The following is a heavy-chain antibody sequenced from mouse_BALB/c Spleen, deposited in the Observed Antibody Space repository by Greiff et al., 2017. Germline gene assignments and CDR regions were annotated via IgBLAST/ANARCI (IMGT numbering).Heavy chain of an antibody. CDR2: IYPYNGGT. V-gene: IGHV1S29*02. CDR3: ARSGDYDAYYFDY. Sequence: EVQLQQSGPELVKPGASVKISCKASGYTFTDYNMHWVKQSHGKSLEWIGYIYPYNGGTGYNQKFKSKATLTVDNSSSTAYMELRSLTSEDSAVYYCARSGDYDAYYFDYWGQGTTLTVSS. CDR1: GYTFTDYN. J-gene: IGHJ2*01. D-gene: IGHD2-4*01.